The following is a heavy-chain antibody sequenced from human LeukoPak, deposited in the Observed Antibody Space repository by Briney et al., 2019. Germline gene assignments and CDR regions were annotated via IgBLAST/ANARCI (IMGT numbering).Heavy chain of an antibody. CDR1: RFTFSSYA. Sequence: GGSLRLSCAASRFTFSSYAMHWVRQAPGKGLEWVAVISYDGSNKYYADSVKGRFTISRDNSKNTLYLQMNSLRAEDTAVYYCARDKGHTTTGDFDYWGQGTLVTVSS. D-gene: IGHD1-26*01. CDR2: ISYDGSNK. CDR3: ARDKGHTTTGDFDY. J-gene: IGHJ4*02. V-gene: IGHV3-30*04.